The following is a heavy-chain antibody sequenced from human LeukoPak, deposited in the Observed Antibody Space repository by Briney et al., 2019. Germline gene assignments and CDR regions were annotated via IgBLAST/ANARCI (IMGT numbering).Heavy chain of an antibody. V-gene: IGHV3-15*01. CDR3: TQGVAKAYS. J-gene: IGHJ4*02. CDR2: IKSKSDGGTT. D-gene: IGHD5-12*01. CDR1: GFTLSPFSNAW. Sequence: TAGGSLILSCAASGFTLSPFSNAWMSWVRQAPGKGLEWVGRIKSKSDGGTTDFAAPVKGRFTMSRDDSENTVSLQMNSLKIEDTAVYFCTQGVAKAYSWGQGTLVTVSS.